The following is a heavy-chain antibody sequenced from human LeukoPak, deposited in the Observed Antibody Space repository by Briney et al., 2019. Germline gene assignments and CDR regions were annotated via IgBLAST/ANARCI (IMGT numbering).Heavy chain of an antibody. Sequence: PSETLSLTCTVSGGSISGYYWSWIRQPPGKGLEWIGYIYYSGGTNSNPSLKSRVTISVDTSKNQFSLKLSSVTAADTAVYFCARYYCGGACSHFDYWGQGTLVTVSS. CDR3: ARYYCGGACSHFDY. V-gene: IGHV4-59*08. D-gene: IGHD2-21*02. CDR2: IYYSGGT. J-gene: IGHJ4*02. CDR1: GGSISGYY.